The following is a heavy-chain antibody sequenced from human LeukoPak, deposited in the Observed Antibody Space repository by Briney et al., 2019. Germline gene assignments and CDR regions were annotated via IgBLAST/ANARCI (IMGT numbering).Heavy chain of an antibody. J-gene: IGHJ4*02. CDR2: IYHSVST. CDR1: GYSISSGYY. D-gene: IGHD5-18*01. V-gene: IGHV4-38-2*02. CDR3: ATGYSYGLPFDY. Sequence: SETLSLTCTVSGYSISSGYYWGWIRQPPGKGLEWIGSIYHSVSTYYNPSLKSRVTISVDTSKNQFSLKLSSVTAADTAVYYCATGYSYGLPFDYWGQGTLVTVSS.